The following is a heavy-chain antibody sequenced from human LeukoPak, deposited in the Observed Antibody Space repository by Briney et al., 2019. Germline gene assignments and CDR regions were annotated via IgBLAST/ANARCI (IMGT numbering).Heavy chain of an antibody. CDR1: GFTFSSYW. V-gene: IGHV3-74*01. D-gene: IGHD3-10*01. Sequence: GGSLRLSCAASGFTFSSYWMHWVRQAPGKGLVWVSRINSDGSSTSYADSVKGRFTISRDNAKNTLYLQMNSLRAEDTAVYHCARAPYYGSGSGTFDYWGQGTLVTVSS. CDR3: ARAPYYGSGSGTFDY. CDR2: INSDGSST. J-gene: IGHJ4*02.